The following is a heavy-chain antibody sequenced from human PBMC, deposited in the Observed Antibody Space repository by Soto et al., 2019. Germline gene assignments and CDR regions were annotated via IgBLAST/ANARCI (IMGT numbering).Heavy chain of an antibody. CDR3: AKLTDEIDY. J-gene: IGHJ4*02. V-gene: IGHV4-39*01. Sequence: SETLSLTCTVSGGSISSSSYYWGWIRQPPGKGLEWIGSIYYSGSTYYNPSLKSRVTISVDTSKNQFSLKLSSVTAADTAVYYCAKLTDEIDYWGQGTLVTVSS. CDR1: GGSISSSSYY. D-gene: IGHD1-20*01. CDR2: IYYSGST.